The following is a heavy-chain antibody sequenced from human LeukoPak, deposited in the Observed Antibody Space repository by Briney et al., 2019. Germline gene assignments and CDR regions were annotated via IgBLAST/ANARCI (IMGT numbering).Heavy chain of an antibody. CDR2: ISSSSSYI. CDR1: GFTFSSYS. CDR3: ARDSDYYDSSGGFDY. Sequence: GGSLRLSCAASGFTFSSYSMNWVRQAPGKGLEWVSSISSSSSYIYYADSVKGRFTISRDNAKNSLYLQMNSLRAEDTAVYHCARDSDYYDSSGGFDYWGQGTLVTVSS. V-gene: IGHV3-21*01. J-gene: IGHJ4*02. D-gene: IGHD3-22*01.